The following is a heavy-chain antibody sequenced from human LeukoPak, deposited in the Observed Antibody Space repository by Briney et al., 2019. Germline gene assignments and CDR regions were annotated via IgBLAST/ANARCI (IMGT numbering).Heavy chain of an antibody. D-gene: IGHD6-6*01. CDR1: GGTFSSYA. CDR3: ARGEQLDRGSYYYYYYMDV. J-gene: IGHJ6*03. CDR2: IIPIFGTA. V-gene: IGHV1-69*05. Sequence: GASVEVSCKASGGTFSSYAISWVRQAPGQGLEWMGGIIPIFGTANYAQKFQGRVTITTDESTSTAYMELSSLRSEDTAVYYCARGEQLDRGSYYYYYYMDVWGKGTTVTVSS.